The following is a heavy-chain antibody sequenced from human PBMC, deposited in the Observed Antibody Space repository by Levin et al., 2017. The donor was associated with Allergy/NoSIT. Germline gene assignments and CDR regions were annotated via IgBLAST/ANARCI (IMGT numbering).Heavy chain of an antibody. Sequence: VSGPTLVKPTQTLTLTCTFSGFSLSPTEVGVGWIRQPPGKALEWLALIYWNDDKRYSPSLKSRLTITKDTSNNQVVLTMTNMDPVDTATYYCAHQDDCSVLLCPFSYWGPRTLVTVSS. V-gene: IGHV2-5*01. CDR2: IYWNDDK. D-gene: IGHD2-15*01. CDR1: GFSLSPTEVG. J-gene: IGHJ4*01. CDR3: AHQDDCSVLLCPFSY.